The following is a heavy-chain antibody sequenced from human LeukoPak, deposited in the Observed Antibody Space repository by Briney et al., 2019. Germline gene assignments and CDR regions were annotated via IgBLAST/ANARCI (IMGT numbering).Heavy chain of an antibody. J-gene: IGHJ6*03. CDR2: INHSGST. V-gene: IGHV4-34*01. CDR1: GGSFSGYY. CDR3: ARNHGANYYYYYMDV. D-gene: IGHD1-14*01. Sequence: TSETLSLTCAVYGGSFSGYYWSWIRQPPGKGLEWIGEINHSGSTNYNPSLKSRVTISVDTSKNQFSLKLSSVTAADTAVYYCARNHGANYYYYYMDVWGKGTTVTVSS.